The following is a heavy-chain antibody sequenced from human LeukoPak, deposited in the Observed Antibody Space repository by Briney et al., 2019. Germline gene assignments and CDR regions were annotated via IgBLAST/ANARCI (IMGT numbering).Heavy chain of an antibody. J-gene: IGHJ5*02. CDR3: ASALPDLYGSGSYTFDP. V-gene: IGHV4-34*01. CDR2: LNHSGST. Sequence: SETLSLTCAVYGGSFSGYYWSWIPQPPGKGLEWSGELNHSGSTNYNPSLKSRVTISVDTSKDQFSLKLSSVTAADTAVYYCASALPDLYGSGSYTFDPWGQGTLVTVSS. D-gene: IGHD3-10*01. CDR1: GGSFSGYY.